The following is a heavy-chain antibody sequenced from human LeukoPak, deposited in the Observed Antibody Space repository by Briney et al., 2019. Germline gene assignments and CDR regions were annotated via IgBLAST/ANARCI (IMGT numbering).Heavy chain of an antibody. CDR2: IIPILGIA. V-gene: IGHV1-69*04. Sequence: SVKVSCKASGGTFSSYAISWVRQAPGQGLEWMGRIIPILGIANYAQKFQGRVTITADKSTSTAYMELSSLRSEDTALYYCAKDLGGSFPGYYYGMDVWGQGTTVTVSS. CDR3: AKDLGGSFPGYYYGMDV. D-gene: IGHD1-26*01. CDR1: GGTFSSYA. J-gene: IGHJ6*02.